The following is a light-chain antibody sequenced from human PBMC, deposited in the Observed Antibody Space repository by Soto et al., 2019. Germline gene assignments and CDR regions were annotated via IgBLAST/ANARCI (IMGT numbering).Light chain of an antibody. CDR2: NNN. Sequence: QSVLTQPPSASGTPGQRVTISCSGSRASIGSNTVTWYQHLPGAAPKLLVYNNNQRPSGVPDRFSGSKSDTSASLAISGLQFEDEAVYYCASWDDNLNGGVFGGGTKVTVL. CDR1: RASIGSNT. J-gene: IGLJ3*02. CDR3: ASWDDNLNGGV. V-gene: IGLV1-44*01.